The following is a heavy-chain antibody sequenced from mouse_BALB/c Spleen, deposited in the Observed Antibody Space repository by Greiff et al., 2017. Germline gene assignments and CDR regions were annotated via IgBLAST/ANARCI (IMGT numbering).Heavy chain of an antibody. CDR2: IDPETGGT. CDR3: TRLWGYYFDY. J-gene: IGHJ2*01. D-gene: IGHD1-1*02. CDR1: GYTFTDYE. Sequence: ESGAELVRPGASVTLSCKASGYTFTDYEMHWVKQTPVHGLEWIGAIDPETGGTAYNQKFKGKATLTADKSSSTAYMELRSLTSEDSAVYYCTRLWGYYFDYWGQGTTLTVSS. V-gene: IGHV1-15*01.